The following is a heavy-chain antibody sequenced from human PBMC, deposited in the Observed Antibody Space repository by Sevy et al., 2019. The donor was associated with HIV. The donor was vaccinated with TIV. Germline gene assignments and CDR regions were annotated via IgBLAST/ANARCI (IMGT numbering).Heavy chain of an antibody. CDR1: GFTFSTYA. J-gene: IGHJ4*02. CDR2: IYASGAST. Sequence: GGSLRLSFAASGFTFSTYAMSWVRQAPGKGLEWVSTIYASGASTSYADSVKGRFIISRDNSNNTLYLQMNSLRAEDTAMYYCAKDQDTLSLEFDYWGQGTLVAVSS. CDR3: AKDQDTLSLEFDY. D-gene: IGHD2-15*01. V-gene: IGHV3-23*01.